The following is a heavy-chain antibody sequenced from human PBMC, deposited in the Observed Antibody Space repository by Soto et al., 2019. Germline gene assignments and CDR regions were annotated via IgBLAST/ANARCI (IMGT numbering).Heavy chain of an antibody. CDR1: GFTFSSYG. D-gene: IGHD2-2*01. Sequence: QVQLVESGGGVVQPGRSLRLSCAASGFTFSSYGMHWVRKAPGKGLEWVAVISYDGSNKYYADSVKGRFTISRDNSKNTLYLQMNSLRAEDTAVYYCAKGLQVVPGDYYYYYGMDVWGQGTTVTVSS. J-gene: IGHJ6*02. CDR2: ISYDGSNK. CDR3: AKGLQVVPGDYYYYYGMDV. V-gene: IGHV3-30*18.